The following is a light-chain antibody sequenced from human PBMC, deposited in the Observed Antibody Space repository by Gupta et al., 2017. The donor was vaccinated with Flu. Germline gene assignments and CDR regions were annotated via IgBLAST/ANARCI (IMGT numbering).Light chain of an antibody. J-gene: IGLJ3*02. V-gene: IGLV6-57*01. CDR3: QSYDSSHWV. CDR1: SGSIADDY. CDR2: EDN. Sequence: TVTSSCTRSSGSIADDYVQWYQQRPGTSPTTVIYEDNHRPSGVPDRFSGSIDSSSNSASLTISGLKTEDEVDYYCQSYDSSHWVFGGGTKLTVL.